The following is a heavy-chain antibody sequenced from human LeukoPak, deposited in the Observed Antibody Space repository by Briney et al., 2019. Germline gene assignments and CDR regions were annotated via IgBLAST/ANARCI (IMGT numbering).Heavy chain of an antibody. CDR2: INHSGST. Sequence: PSETLSLTCAVYGGSFSGYYWSWIRQPPGKGLEWIGEINHSGSTNYNPSLKSRVTISVDTSKNQFSLKLSSVTAADTAVYYCQSYSSGWYYFDYWGQGTLVTVSS. CDR3: QSYSSGWYYFDY. CDR1: GGSFSGYY. J-gene: IGHJ4*02. V-gene: IGHV4-34*01. D-gene: IGHD6-19*01.